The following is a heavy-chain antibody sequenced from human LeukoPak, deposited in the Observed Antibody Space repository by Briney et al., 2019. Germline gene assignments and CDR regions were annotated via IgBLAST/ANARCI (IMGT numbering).Heavy chain of an antibody. CDR3: ASPWYSGSYSGVQH. Sequence: VASVKVSCKASGYTFTDYYMHWVQQAPGQGLEWMGWINPNSGDTNYAQKFQGRVTMTRDTSISTAYMELNRLRSDDTAIYYCASPWYSGSYSGVQHWGQGTLATVSS. V-gene: IGHV1-2*03. CDR2: INPNSGDT. CDR1: GYTFTDYY. D-gene: IGHD1-26*01. J-gene: IGHJ1*01.